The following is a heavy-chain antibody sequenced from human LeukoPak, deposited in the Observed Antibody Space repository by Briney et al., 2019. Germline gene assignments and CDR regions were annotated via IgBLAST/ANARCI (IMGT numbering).Heavy chain of an antibody. D-gene: IGHD6-13*01. Sequence: PGGSLRLSCAASGFTFSSYAMSWVRQAPGKGLEWVSAISGSGGSTYYADSVKVRFTISRDNSKNTLYLQMNSLRAEDTAVYYCAKDAKYSSSWYYFDYWGQGTLVTVSS. CDR1: GFTFSSYA. V-gene: IGHV3-23*01. CDR2: ISGSGGST. CDR3: AKDAKYSSSWYYFDY. J-gene: IGHJ4*02.